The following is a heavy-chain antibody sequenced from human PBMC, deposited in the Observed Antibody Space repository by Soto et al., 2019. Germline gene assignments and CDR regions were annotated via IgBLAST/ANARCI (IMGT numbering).Heavy chain of an antibody. CDR3: ARGARWELSPELQH. CDR2: ISYDGSNK. Sequence: VAVISYDGSNKYYADSVKGRFTISRDNSKNTLYLQMNSLRAEDTAVYYCARGARWELSPELQHWGQGTLVTVSS. V-gene: IGHV3-30-3*01. J-gene: IGHJ1*01. D-gene: IGHD1-26*01.